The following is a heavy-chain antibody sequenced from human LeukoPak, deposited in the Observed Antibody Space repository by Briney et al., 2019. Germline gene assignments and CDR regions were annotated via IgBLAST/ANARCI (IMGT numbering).Heavy chain of an antibody. Sequence: GRSLRLSCAASGFTFSSYGMHWVRQAPGKGLEWVAVISYDGSNKYYADSVKGRFTISRDNSKNMLYLQMNSLRAEDTAVYYCAKGWRSYGMDVWGQGTTVTVSS. V-gene: IGHV3-30*18. CDR3: AKGWRSYGMDV. J-gene: IGHJ6*02. D-gene: IGHD2-15*01. CDR2: ISYDGSNK. CDR1: GFTFSSYG.